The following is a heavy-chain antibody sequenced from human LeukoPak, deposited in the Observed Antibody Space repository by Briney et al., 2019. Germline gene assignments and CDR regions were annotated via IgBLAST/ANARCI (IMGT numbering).Heavy chain of an antibody. CDR3: ARVRGGDSSGWYSPYYFDY. CDR2: IYYSGST. J-gene: IGHJ4*02. Sequence: PSETLSLTCTVSGGSISSYYWSWIRQPPGKGLEWIGYIYYSGSTNYNPSLKSRVTISVDTSKNQFSLKLSSATAADTAVYYCARVRGGDSSGWYSPYYFDYWGQGTLVTVSS. D-gene: IGHD6-19*01. CDR1: GGSISSYY. V-gene: IGHV4-59*01.